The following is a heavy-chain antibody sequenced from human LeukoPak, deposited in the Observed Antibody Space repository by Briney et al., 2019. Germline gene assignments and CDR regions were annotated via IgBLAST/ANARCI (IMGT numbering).Heavy chain of an antibody. CDR1: GFTFRNSW. V-gene: IGHV3-74*01. CDR2: ISADGSDT. J-gene: IGHJ4*02. D-gene: IGHD6-19*01. CDR3: ARDRGGSGPTTTDY. Sequence: GGSLRLSCAASGFTFRNSWMHWLRRAPGKGLVWVSRISADGSDTIYADSVQGRFTISRDNAKNTLFLQMNSLRAEDTAVYYCARDRGGSGPTTTDYWGQGTLVTVSS.